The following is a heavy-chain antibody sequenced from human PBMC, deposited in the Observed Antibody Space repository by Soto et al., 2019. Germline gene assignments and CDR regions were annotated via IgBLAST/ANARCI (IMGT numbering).Heavy chain of an antibody. J-gene: IGHJ1*01. CDR1: GFTFDDYA. CDR2: INWNSGSI. Sequence: GGSLRLSCAAYGFTFDDYAMHWVRQVPGKGLEWVSGINWNSGSIGYGDSVKGRFAISRDNAKNSLHLQMNSLSAEDTAFYYCVKDESINWYSGHFRHWGQGTLVTVSS. CDR3: VKDESINWYSGHFRH. D-gene: IGHD6-13*01. V-gene: IGHV3-9*01.